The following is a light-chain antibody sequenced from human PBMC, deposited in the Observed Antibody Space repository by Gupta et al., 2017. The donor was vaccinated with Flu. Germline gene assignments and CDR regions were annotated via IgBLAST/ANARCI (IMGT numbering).Light chain of an antibody. CDR2: GND. Sequence: QSVLTHPPSVSGAPGQRVPISCTGSSSNIGTHYDVHWYQQRLPGTAPKPLIYGNDNRPSGVPDRFSGSKSGTSASLTITGLQAEDEAIYYCHCSETSRSGSVFGGGTRVTVL. CDR1: SSNIGTHYD. CDR3: HCSETSRSGSV. V-gene: IGLV1-40*01. J-gene: IGLJ3*02.